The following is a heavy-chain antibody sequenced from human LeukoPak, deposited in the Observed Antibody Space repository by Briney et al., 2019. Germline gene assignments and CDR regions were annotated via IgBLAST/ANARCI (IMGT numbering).Heavy chain of an antibody. V-gene: IGHV4-59*12. D-gene: IGHD4-11*01. J-gene: IGHJ1*01. CDR3: ARGVTTVTRAEYFQH. CDR2: IYYSGST. Sequence: PSETLSLTCTVSGGSISSYYWSWIRQPPGKGLEWIGYIYYSGSTNYNPSLKSRVTISVDTSKNQFSLKLSSVTAADTAVYYCARGVTTVTRAEYFQHWGQGTLVTVSS. CDR1: GGSISSYY.